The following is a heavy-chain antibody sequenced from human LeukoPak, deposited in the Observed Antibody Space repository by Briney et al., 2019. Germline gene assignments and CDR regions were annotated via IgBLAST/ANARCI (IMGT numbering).Heavy chain of an antibody. Sequence: SETLSLTCAVYGGSFSGYYWSWVRQPPGKGLEWIGEINNSGSTKYNPTLKSGVTISVDTSKNQFSLKLGSVPAAYTAVHYCARDGERMVVRFDYWVQGTMVTVSS. CDR1: GGSFSGYY. D-gene: IGHD2-15*01. CDR2: INNSGST. CDR3: ARDGERMVVRFDY. J-gene: IGHJ4*02. V-gene: IGHV4-34*01.